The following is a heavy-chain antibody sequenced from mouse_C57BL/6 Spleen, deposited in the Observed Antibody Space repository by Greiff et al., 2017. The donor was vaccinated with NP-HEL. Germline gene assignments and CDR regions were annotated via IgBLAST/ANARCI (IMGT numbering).Heavy chain of an antibody. Sequence: EVQLQQSGPVLVKPGASVKMSCKASGYTFTDYYMNWVKQSHGKSLEWIGVINPYNGGTSYNQKFKGKATLTVDKSSSTAYMELNSLTSEDSAVYYCARGYYGSRPYFDYWGQGTTLTVSS. CDR3: ARGYYGSRPYFDY. CDR1: GYTFTDYY. J-gene: IGHJ2*01. D-gene: IGHD1-1*01. CDR2: INPYNGGT. V-gene: IGHV1-19*01.